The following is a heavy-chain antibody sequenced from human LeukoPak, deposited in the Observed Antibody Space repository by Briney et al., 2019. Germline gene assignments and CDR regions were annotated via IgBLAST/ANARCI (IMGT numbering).Heavy chain of an antibody. J-gene: IGHJ6*02. D-gene: IGHD6-19*01. Sequence: ASVTVSCKASGYTFTSYDINWVRQATGQGLEWMGWMNPNSGNTGYAQKFQGGVTMTRNTSISTAYMELSSLRSEDTAVYYCARGPYSSGWTYYYYGMDVWGQGTTVTVSS. V-gene: IGHV1-8*01. CDR3: ARGPYSSGWTYYYYGMDV. CDR2: MNPNSGNT. CDR1: GYTFTSYD.